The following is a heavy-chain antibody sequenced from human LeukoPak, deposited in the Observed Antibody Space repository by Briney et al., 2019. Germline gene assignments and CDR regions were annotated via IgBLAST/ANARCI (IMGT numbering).Heavy chain of an antibody. CDR2: INHSGST. V-gene: IGHV4-34*01. Sequence: SQTLSLTCAVYGGSFSGYYWSWIRQPPGKGLEWIGEINHSGSTNYNPSLKSRVTISVDTSKNQFSLKLSSVTAADTAVYYCARGDLLLNYDILTGYYMLGWFDPWGQGTLVTVSS. D-gene: IGHD3-9*01. J-gene: IGHJ5*02. CDR3: ARGDLLLNYDILTGYYMLGWFDP. CDR1: GGSFSGYY.